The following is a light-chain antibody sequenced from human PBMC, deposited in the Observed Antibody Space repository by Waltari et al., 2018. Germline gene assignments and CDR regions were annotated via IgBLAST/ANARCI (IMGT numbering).Light chain of an antibody. V-gene: IGKV1-39*01. Sequence: DIQMTQSPFSLSAPIRDRVTITCRASQDIGTSLNWYQQKPGKPPMLLIYDASTLQNGVPSRFGGGGSGTDFSLTISNLQPDDFATYYCQQSHSHPRTFGQGTKVEI. J-gene: IGKJ1*01. CDR3: QQSHSHPRT. CDR2: DAS. CDR1: QDIGTS.